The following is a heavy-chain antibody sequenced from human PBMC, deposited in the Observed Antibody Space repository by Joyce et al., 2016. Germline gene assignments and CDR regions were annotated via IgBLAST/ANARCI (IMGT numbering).Heavy chain of an antibody. CDR2: ISYNGSNN. J-gene: IGHJ3*02. Sequence: QVQLVESGGGVVQPGRSLRLSCAASGFTFNNYGMHWVRQAPGKGLEWVAVISYNGSNNYYADSVKGRFTISRDNSKNTLNLQMNSLRPEDTAMYYCAKGFHYGDFNDAFDIWGQGTMVTVSS. D-gene: IGHD4-17*01. CDR1: GFTFNNYG. V-gene: IGHV3-30*18. CDR3: AKGFHYGDFNDAFDI.